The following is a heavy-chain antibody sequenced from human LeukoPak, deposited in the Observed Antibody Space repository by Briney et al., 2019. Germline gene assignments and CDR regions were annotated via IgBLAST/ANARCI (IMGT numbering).Heavy chain of an antibody. CDR1: GFTCSDAW. CDR3: TTDRPPYSGAARFDY. D-gene: IGHD2-15*01. J-gene: IGHJ4*02. V-gene: IGHV3-15*01. CDR2: IKAKNDGGAI. Sequence: PGGSLRLSCAASGFTCSDAWMTWVRQAPGKGLEWVGRIKAKNDGGAIEYATPVKGRFTISGDDAKNTLYLQMNSLKTEDTAVDYCTTDRPPYSGAARFDYRGQGTLVTVSS.